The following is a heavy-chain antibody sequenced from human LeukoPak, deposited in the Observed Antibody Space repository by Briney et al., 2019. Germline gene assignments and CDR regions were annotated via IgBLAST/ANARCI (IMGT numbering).Heavy chain of an antibody. V-gene: IGHV1-69*04. CDR3: ARELYCSGGSCKYNWFDP. CDR2: IIPILGIA. D-gene: IGHD2-15*01. J-gene: IGHJ5*02. CDR1: GGTFSSYA. Sequence: SVKVSCKASGGTFSSYAISWVRQAPGQGLEWMGRIIPILGIANYAQKFRGRVTITADKSTSTAYMELSSLRSEDTAVYYCARELYCSGGSCKYNWFDPWGQGTLVTVSS.